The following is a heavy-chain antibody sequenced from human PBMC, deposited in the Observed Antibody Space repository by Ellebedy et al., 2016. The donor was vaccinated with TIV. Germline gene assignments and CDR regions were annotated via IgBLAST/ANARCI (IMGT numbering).Heavy chain of an antibody. J-gene: IGHJ3*02. V-gene: IGHV3-7*01. D-gene: IGHD6-19*01. CDR3: ASENMEEYSSGWNRRDAFDI. CDR1: GFTFSSYW. Sequence: GGSLRLXXAASGFTFSSYWMSWVRQAPGKGLEWVANIKQDGSEKYYVDSVKGRFTISRDNAKNSLYLQVNSLRAEDTAVYYCASENMEEYSSGWNRRDAFDIWGQGTMVTVSS. CDR2: IKQDGSEK.